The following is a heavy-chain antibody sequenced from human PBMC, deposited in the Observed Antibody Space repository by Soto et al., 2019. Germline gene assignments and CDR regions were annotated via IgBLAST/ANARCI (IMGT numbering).Heavy chain of an antibody. V-gene: IGHV4-39*01. Sequence: KSSETLSLTCTVSGGSVNNNNYYWGWIRQTPGKGLEWIGSIYYTGNTYYNPSLKSRVTISVDTSKNQFSLRLSSVTAAETSVYFCARSDCSSTSCYFPYYYHGMDVWGQGTTVTVSS. D-gene: IGHD2-2*01. CDR3: ARSDCSSTSCYFPYYYHGMDV. J-gene: IGHJ6*02. CDR1: GGSVNNNNYY. CDR2: IYYTGNT.